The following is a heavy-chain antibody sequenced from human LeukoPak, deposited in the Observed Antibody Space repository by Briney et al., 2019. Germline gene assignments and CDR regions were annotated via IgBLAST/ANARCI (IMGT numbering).Heavy chain of an antibody. CDR1: GFTVSSNY. CDR3: ARGVRGVQLGYYYYYMDV. V-gene: IGHV3-53*01. D-gene: IGHD6-6*01. Sequence: PGGSLRLSCAASGFTVSSNYMSWVRQAPGKGLEWVSVIYSGGSTYYADSVKGRFTISRDNSKNTLYLQMNSLRAEDTAVYYCARGVRGVQLGYYYYYMDVWGKGTTVTVSS. J-gene: IGHJ6*03. CDR2: IYSGGST.